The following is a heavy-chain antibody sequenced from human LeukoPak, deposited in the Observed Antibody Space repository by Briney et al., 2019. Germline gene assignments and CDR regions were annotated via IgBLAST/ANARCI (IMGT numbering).Heavy chain of an antibody. J-gene: IGHJ4*02. CDR2: ISGSGGST. V-gene: IGHV3-23*01. Sequence: GGSLRLSCAASGFTFSSYAMSWVRQAPGKGLEWVSAISGSGGSTYYADSVNGRFTISRDNSKNTLYLQMNSLRAEDTAVYYCAKHGPITMIVVVIWDYWGQGTLVTVSS. CDR1: GFTFSSYA. D-gene: IGHD3-22*01. CDR3: AKHGPITMIVVVIWDY.